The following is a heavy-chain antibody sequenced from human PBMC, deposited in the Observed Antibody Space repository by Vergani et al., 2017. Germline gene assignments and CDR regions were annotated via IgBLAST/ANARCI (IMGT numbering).Heavy chain of an antibody. CDR3: ASTASGLTMFGVVTTDYYYYYMDV. CDR1: GGTFSSYA. D-gene: IGHD3-3*01. CDR2: IIPIFGTA. J-gene: IGHJ6*03. V-gene: IGHV1-69*12. Sequence: QVQLVQSGAEVKKPGSSVKVSCKASGGTFSSYAISWVRQAPGQGLEWMGGIIPIFGTANYAQKFQGRVTIPADESTSTAYMELSSRRSEDTAVYYCASTASGLTMFGVVTTDYYYYYMDVWGKGTTVTVSS.